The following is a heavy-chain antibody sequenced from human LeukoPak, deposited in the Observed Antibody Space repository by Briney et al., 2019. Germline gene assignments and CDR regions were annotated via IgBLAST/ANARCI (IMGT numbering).Heavy chain of an antibody. CDR2: IKSKTDGGTT. D-gene: IGHD3-22*01. J-gene: IGHJ4*02. Sequence: GGSLRLSCAASGFTFSNAWMSWVRQAPGKGLEWVGRIKSKTDGGTTDYAAPVKGRFTISRDDSKNTLYLQMNSLKTEDTAVYYCTTDAMIGAERFDYWGQGTLVTVSS. CDR1: GFTFSNAW. V-gene: IGHV3-15*01. CDR3: TTDAMIGAERFDY.